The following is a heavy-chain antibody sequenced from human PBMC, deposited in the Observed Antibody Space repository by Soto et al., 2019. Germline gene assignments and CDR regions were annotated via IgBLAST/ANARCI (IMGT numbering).Heavy chain of an antibody. CDR3: AKDGGRGYDAFDI. V-gene: IGHV3-23*01. CDR2: ISGSGGST. D-gene: IGHD3-16*01. J-gene: IGHJ3*02. CDR1: GFTFSSYA. Sequence: EVQLLESGGGLVQPGGSLRLSCAASGFTFSSYARSWVRQAPGKGLEWISAISGSGGSTYYADSVKGRFTISRDNSKNTLYLQMSSLRGEDTAVYYCAKDGGRGYDAFDIWGQGTMVTVSS.